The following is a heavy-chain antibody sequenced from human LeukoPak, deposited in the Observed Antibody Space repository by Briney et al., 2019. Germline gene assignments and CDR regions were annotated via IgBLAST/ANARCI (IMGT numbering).Heavy chain of an antibody. CDR1: GFTFSDYN. CDR2: ISRSGSTK. CDR3: ARVLRYCSGGNCYSGGLGYMDV. J-gene: IGHJ6*03. Sequence: GGSLRLSCAASGFTFSDYNMRWIRQAPGKGLEWVSSISRSGSTKYYADSVKSRFTISRDNAKNSLFLQMNSLRAEDTAVYYCARVLRYCSGGNCYSGGLGYMDVWGKGTTVTISS. V-gene: IGHV3-11*01. D-gene: IGHD2-15*01.